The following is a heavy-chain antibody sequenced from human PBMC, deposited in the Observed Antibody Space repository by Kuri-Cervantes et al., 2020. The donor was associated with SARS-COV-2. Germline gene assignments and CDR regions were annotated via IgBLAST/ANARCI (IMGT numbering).Heavy chain of an antibody. CDR3: ATTKGAGAPDAFDI. D-gene: IGHD1-26*01. V-gene: IGHV1-24*01. Sequence: ASVKVSCKVSGYTLTELSMHWVRQAPGRGLEWMGGLDPEDGETICAQKFQGRVTMTEDTSTDTAYMELSSLRSEDTAVYYCATTKGAGAPDAFDIWGQGTMVTVSS. J-gene: IGHJ3*02. CDR1: GYTLTELS. CDR2: LDPEDGET.